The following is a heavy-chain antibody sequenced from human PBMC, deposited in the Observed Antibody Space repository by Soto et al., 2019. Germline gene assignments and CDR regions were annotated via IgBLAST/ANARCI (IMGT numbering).Heavy chain of an antibody. J-gene: IGHJ6*02. D-gene: IGHD4-17*01. CDR3: AREGLVLVPTTVNPDYYYAMDV. Sequence: SVKVSCKASGGTFSSYTISWVRQAPGQGLEWMGRIIPIPGIANYAQKFQGRVTITADESTSTVYMELRTLRPEDTAVYYCAREGLVLVPTTVNPDYYYAMDVWGQGTTVTVSS. CDR1: GGTFSSYT. V-gene: IGHV1-69*04. CDR2: IIPIPGIA.